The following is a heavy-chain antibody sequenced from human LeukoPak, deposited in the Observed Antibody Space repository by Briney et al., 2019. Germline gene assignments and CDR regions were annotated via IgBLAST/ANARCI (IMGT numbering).Heavy chain of an antibody. CDR3: ANEGSSSSSPFSI. CDR1: GFTFSSYG. Sequence: GGSLRLSCAASGFTFSSYGMHWVRQAPGKGLEWVAVIWYDGSNKYYADSVKGRFTISRDNSKNTLYLQMNSLRAEDTAVYYCANEGSSSSSPFSIWGQGTMVTVSS. CDR2: IWYDGSNK. V-gene: IGHV3-33*06. D-gene: IGHD6-6*01. J-gene: IGHJ3*02.